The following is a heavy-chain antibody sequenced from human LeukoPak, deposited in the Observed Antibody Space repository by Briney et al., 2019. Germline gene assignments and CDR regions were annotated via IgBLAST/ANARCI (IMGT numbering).Heavy chain of an antibody. CDR2: ISYDGSNK. CDR1: GFTFSSYG. CDR3: AKDRGSSGWYSGY. Sequence: GGSLRLSCAASGFTFSSYGMHWVRQAPGKGLEWVAVISYDGSNKYYADSVKGRFTISRDNSKNTLYLQMNSLRAEDTAVYYCAKDRGSSGWYSGYWGQGTLGTVSS. J-gene: IGHJ4*02. V-gene: IGHV3-30*18. D-gene: IGHD6-19*01.